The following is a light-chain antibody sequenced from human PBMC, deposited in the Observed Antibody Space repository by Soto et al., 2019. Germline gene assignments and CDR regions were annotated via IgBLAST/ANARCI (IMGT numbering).Light chain of an antibody. Sequence: QSVLTQPHSVSGSPGESVTISCTGTSSDVGAYNFVSWYQQHPGKAPRLLIYAVRKRPAVVPDRFSGSKSGNTASLTISGLQVEDEADFSCCSYAGSSTLDIFGSWTKVTVL. CDR3: CSYAGSSTLDI. V-gene: IGLV2-11*01. J-gene: IGLJ1*01. CDR1: SSDVGAYNF. CDR2: AVR.